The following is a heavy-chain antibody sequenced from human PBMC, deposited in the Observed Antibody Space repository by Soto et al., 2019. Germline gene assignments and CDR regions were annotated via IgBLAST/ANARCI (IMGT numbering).Heavy chain of an antibody. CDR2: IYYSGST. CDR3: ARAGTEYSKRLGDYYGMDV. V-gene: IGHV4-31*03. Sequence: QVQLQESGPGLVKPSQTLSLTCTVSGGSISSGGYYWSWIRQHPGKGLEWIGYIYYSGSTYYNPSLKSRVTISVDTSKNQFSLKLSSVTAADTAVYYCARAGTEYSKRLGDYYGMDVWGQGTTVTVSS. D-gene: IGHD3-16*01. J-gene: IGHJ6*02. CDR1: GGSISSGGYY.